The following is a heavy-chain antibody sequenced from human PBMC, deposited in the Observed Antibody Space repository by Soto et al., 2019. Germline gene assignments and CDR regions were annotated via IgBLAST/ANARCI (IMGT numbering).Heavy chain of an antibody. CDR2: THNSGNN. CDR1: GGSVSSGCYY. D-gene: IGHD6-19*01. J-gene: IGHJ4*02. Sequence: PSETLSLTCTVSGGSVSSGCYYWSWIRQPPGKGLEWIGYTHNSGNNDYNPSLKSRVTISLDASRNEFSLSLRSVTAADTAVYYCAKGGWYEDHWGQGTLVTVSS. V-gene: IGHV4-61*01. CDR3: AKGGWYEDH.